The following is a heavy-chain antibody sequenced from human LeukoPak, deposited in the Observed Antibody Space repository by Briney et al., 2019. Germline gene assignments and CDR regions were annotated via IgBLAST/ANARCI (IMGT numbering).Heavy chain of an antibody. J-gene: IGHJ4*02. V-gene: IGHV4-4*02. D-gene: IGHD1-26*01. CDR2: IYHSGST. CDR1: GGSISSSNW. Sequence: SGTLSLTCAVSGGSISSSNWWSWVRQPPGKGLEWIGEIYHSGSTNYNPSLKSRVTISVDKSKNQFSLKLSSVTAADTAVYYCARVLVGATVGYYFDYWGQGTLVTVSS. CDR3: ARVLVGATVGYYFDY.